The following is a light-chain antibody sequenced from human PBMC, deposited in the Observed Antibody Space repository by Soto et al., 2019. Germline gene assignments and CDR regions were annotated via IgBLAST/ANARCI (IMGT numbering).Light chain of an antibody. CDR2: GVS. CDR1: QGVRTW. V-gene: IGKV1-12*01. CDR3: QQAINFPFT. J-gene: IGKJ3*01. Sequence: DIQMTQSPSSVSASVGDRVTITCRASQGVRTWLAWYQQKPGQAPKLLIYGVSSLQRGVPTRFSGSGSGTDFTLTISTLQPEDFGTYYCQQAINFPFTFGPGTKVEMK.